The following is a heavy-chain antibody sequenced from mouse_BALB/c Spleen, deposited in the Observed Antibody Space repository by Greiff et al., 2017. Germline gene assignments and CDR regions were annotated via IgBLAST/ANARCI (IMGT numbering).Heavy chain of an antibody. CDR2: ISSGSSTI. Sequence: EVMLVESGGGLVQPGGSRKLSCAASGFTFSSFGMHWVRQAPEKGLEWVAYISSGSSTIYYADTVKGRFTISRDNPKNTLFLQMTSLRSEDTAMYYCARSLYDYDVGTPFAYWGQGTLVTVSA. J-gene: IGHJ3*01. D-gene: IGHD2-4*01. V-gene: IGHV5-17*02. CDR3: ARSLYDYDVGTPFAY. CDR1: GFTFSSFG.